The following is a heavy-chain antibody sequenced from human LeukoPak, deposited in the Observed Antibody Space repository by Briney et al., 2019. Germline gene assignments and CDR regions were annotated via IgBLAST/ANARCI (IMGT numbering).Heavy chain of an antibody. D-gene: IGHD3-10*01. V-gene: IGHV1-69*13. CDR1: GYTFTSYA. CDR2: IIPIFGTA. CDR3: AGRERFGEYIGNY. J-gene: IGHJ4*02. Sequence: SVTVSCKASGYTFTSYAISWVRQAPGQGLEWMGGIIPIFGTANYAQKFQGRVTITADESTSTAYMELSSLRSEDAAVYYCAGRERFGEYIGNYWGQGTLVTVSS.